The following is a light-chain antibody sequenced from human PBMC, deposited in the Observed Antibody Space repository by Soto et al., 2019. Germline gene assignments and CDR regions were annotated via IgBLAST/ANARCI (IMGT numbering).Light chain of an antibody. CDR3: QKYGTSLPLP. V-gene: IGKV3-20*01. CDR1: QSVSSNY. CDR2: GAS. J-gene: IGKJ4*01. Sequence: EIVLTQSPGTLSLSPGDRATLSCRASQSVSSNYLAWYQQKSGQAPRLLIYGASSRATGIPDRFSGSGSGTDFTLTISRLEPEDFAVYYCQKYGTSLPLPFGGGTKVEIK.